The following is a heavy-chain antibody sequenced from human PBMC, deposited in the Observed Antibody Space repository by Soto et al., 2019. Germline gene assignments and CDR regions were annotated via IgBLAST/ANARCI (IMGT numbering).Heavy chain of an antibody. Sequence: SENLSLTCTVSSGSISSGSYYWDWIRQPPGKGLEWIGNIYYSGSTNYNPSLESRVTISVDTSKNQFSLKLSSVTAADTAVYYCARQTDSYYTFDAFDIWGQGTMVT. CDR3: ARQTDSYYTFDAFDI. V-gene: IGHV4-39*01. J-gene: IGHJ3*02. CDR2: IYYSGST. D-gene: IGHD3-22*01. CDR1: SGSISSGSYY.